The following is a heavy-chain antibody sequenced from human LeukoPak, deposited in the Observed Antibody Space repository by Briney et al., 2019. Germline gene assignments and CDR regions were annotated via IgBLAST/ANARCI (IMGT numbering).Heavy chain of an antibody. CDR3: ASVRGRF. J-gene: IGHJ4*02. CDR2: INPNSGGT. Sequence: ASVKVSCKASGCTFTGYYMHWVRQAPGQGLEWMGWINPNSGGTNYAQKFQGRVTMTRDMSTSTVYMELSSLRSEDTAVYYCASVRGRFWGQGTLVTVSS. CDR1: GCTFTGYY. D-gene: IGHD3-10*02. V-gene: IGHV1-2*02.